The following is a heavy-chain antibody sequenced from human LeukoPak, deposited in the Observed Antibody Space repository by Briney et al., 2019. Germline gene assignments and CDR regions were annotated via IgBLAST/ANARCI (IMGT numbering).Heavy chain of an antibody. CDR2: ISADGTI. CDR1: GFTFDDYA. D-gene: IGHD6-13*01. V-gene: IGHV3-43*02. Sequence: GGSLRLSCAASGFTFDDYAMHWVRQAPGKGLEWVSLISADGTIYYADSVRGRFTISRDNNKNSLYLQMNSLRTEDSALYYCAKDLGYSSSPDFWGQGTLVTVSS. J-gene: IGHJ4*02. CDR3: AKDLGYSSSPDF.